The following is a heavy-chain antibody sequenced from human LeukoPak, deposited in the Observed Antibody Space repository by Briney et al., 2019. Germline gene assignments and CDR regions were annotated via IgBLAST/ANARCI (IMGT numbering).Heavy chain of an antibody. CDR2: IYYSGST. Sequence: SETLSLTRTVSGGSISSSSYYWGWIRQPPGKGLEWIGSIYYSGSTYYNPSLKSRVTISVDTSKNQFSLRLSSVTAADTAVYYCARQGGTSGYDYPYFDYWGQGKLVTVSS. V-gene: IGHV4-39*01. J-gene: IGHJ4*02. D-gene: IGHD5-12*01. CDR3: ARQGGTSGYDYPYFDY. CDR1: GGSISSSSYY.